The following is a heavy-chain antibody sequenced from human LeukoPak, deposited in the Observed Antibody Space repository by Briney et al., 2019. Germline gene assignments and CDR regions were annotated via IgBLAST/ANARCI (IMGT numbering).Heavy chain of an antibody. Sequence: SSVKVSCKASGYSSTNYGISWVRQAPGQGLDWMGGIIPIFGTANYAQKFQGRVTITADKSTSTAHMERRSLRSEAAAVYYCARYYYDSSGYYWDYWGQGTLVTVSS. V-gene: IGHV1-69*06. D-gene: IGHD3-22*01. CDR3: ARYYYDSSGYYWDY. CDR1: GYSSTNYG. CDR2: IIPIFGTA. J-gene: IGHJ4*02.